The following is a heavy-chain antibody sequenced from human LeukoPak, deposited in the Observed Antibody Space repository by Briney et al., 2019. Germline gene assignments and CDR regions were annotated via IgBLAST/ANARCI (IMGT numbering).Heavy chain of an antibody. J-gene: IGHJ4*02. D-gene: IGHD6-13*01. Sequence: GGSLRLSCAASGFTFSSYGMNWVRQAPGKGLEWVSSISSSSSYIYYADSVKGRFTISRDNAKNSLYLQMNSLRAEDTAVYYCARGIAAAGYLDYWGQGTLVTVSS. CDR3: ARGIAAAGYLDY. CDR1: GFTFSSYG. V-gene: IGHV3-21*01. CDR2: ISSSSSYI.